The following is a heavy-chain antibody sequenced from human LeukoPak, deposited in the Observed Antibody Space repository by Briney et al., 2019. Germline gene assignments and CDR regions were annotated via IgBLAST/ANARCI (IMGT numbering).Heavy chain of an antibody. CDR3: AREPGYYYDSSGYLQRPFDY. Sequence: GGSLRLSCAASGFTFSSYAMSWVRQAPGKGLEWVSVVYSGGSTYYADSVKGRFTISRDNSKNTLYLQMNSLRAEDTAVYYCAREPGYYYDSSGYLQRPFDYWGQGTLVTVSS. J-gene: IGHJ4*02. CDR2: VYSGGST. V-gene: IGHV3-53*01. CDR1: GFTFSSYA. D-gene: IGHD3-22*01.